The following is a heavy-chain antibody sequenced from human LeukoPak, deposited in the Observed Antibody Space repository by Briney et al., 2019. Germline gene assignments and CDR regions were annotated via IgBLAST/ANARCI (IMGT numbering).Heavy chain of an antibody. D-gene: IGHD6-13*01. Sequence: GASVKVSCKASGYTFTSYGISWVRQAPGQGLEWMGWISAYNGNTNYAQKLQGRVTMTTDTSTSTAYMELRSLRPDDTAVYYCAIDLPTRTEQQLVRSYYYYGMDVWGQGTTVTVSS. CDR1: GYTFTSYG. V-gene: IGHV1-18*01. CDR2: ISAYNGNT. J-gene: IGHJ6*02. CDR3: AIDLPTRTEQQLVRSYYYYGMDV.